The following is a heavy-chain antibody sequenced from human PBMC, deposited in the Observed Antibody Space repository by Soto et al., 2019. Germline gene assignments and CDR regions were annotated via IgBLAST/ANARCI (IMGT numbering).Heavy chain of an antibody. Sequence: ASVKVSCKASGYTFTSYGISWVRQAPGQGLEWMGWISAYNGNTNYAQKLQGRVTMTTDTSTSTTYMELRSLRSDDTAVYYCARGYYYYDFWSGYPSYFDYWGQGTLVTVSS. CDR3: ARGYYYYDFWSGYPSYFDY. CDR1: GYTFTSYG. D-gene: IGHD3-3*01. V-gene: IGHV1-18*04. CDR2: ISAYNGNT. J-gene: IGHJ4*02.